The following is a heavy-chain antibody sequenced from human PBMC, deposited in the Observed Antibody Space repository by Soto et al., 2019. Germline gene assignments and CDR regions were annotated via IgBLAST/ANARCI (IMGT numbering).Heavy chain of an antibody. D-gene: IGHD2-15*01. CDR3: ARDKGRSPLDY. J-gene: IGHJ4*02. Sequence: GGSLRLSCAASGFTFSSYSMNWVRQAPGKGLEWVSYISSSSSTIYYADSVKGRFTISRDNAKNSLYLQMNSLRAEDTAVYYWARDKGRSPLDYWGQGTLVTVSS. CDR1: GFTFSSYS. CDR2: ISSSSSTI. V-gene: IGHV3-48*01.